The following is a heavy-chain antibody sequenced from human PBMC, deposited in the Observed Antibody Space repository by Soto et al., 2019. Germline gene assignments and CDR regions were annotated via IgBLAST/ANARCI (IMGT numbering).Heavy chain of an antibody. Sequence: PXGSLKISCNGCGYSFTSYWIGWVRQMPGKGLEWMGIIYPGDSDTRYSPSFQGQVTISADKSISTAYLQWSSLKASDTAIYYCARPGGKYTYGYSPHAFDIWGQGTMVTVSS. CDR3: ARPGGKYTYGYSPHAFDI. CDR1: GYSFTSYW. CDR2: IYPGDSDT. D-gene: IGHD5-18*01. J-gene: IGHJ3*02. V-gene: IGHV5-51*01.